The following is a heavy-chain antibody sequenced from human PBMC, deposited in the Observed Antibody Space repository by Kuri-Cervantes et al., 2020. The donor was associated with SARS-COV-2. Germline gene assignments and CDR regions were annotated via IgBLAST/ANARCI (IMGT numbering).Heavy chain of an antibody. J-gene: IGHJ4*02. CDR3: VRDGDHWNFDY. V-gene: IGHV3-74*01. CDR1: GFTFSGHW. CDR2: INPDGSYT. D-gene: IGHD1-1*01. Sequence: GGSLRLSWSASGFTFSGHWIHWVHQAPGKGLVGVSRINPDGSYTNNADSVKGRFTLSRDNAKNMLFLQMNSLRAEDTAVYYCVRDGDHWNFDYWGQGTRVTVSS.